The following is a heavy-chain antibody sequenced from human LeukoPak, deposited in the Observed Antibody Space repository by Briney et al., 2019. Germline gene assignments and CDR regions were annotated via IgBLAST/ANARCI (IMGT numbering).Heavy chain of an antibody. J-gene: IGHJ5*02. D-gene: IGHD2-2*01. CDR1: GGTFSSYA. V-gene: IGHV1-69*13. CDR3: ARQHCSSTSCYENWFDP. CDR2: IIPIFGTA. Sequence: ASVKVSCKASGGTFSSYAISWVRQAPGQGLEWMGGIIPIFGTANYAQKFQGRVTITADESTSTAYMELSSLRSEDTAVYYCARQHCSSTSCYENWFDPWGQGTLVTVFS.